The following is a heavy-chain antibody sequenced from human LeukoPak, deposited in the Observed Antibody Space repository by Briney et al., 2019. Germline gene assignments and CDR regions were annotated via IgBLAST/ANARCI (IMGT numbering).Heavy chain of an antibody. V-gene: IGHV1-18*01. CDR2: ISAYNGNT. J-gene: IGHJ5*02. D-gene: IGHD3-10*01. CDR1: GYTFTSYG. Sequence: ASVKVSCKASGYTFTSYGISWVRQAPGQGLEWMGWISAYNGNTNYAQKLQGRVTTTTDTSTSTAYMELRSLRSDDTAVYYCAGGSGSYYPNWFDPWGQGTLVTVSS. CDR3: AGGSGSYYPNWFDP.